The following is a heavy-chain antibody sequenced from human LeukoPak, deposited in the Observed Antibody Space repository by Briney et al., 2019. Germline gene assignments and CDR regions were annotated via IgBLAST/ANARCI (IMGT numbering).Heavy chain of an antibody. V-gene: IGHV3-33*01. J-gene: IGHJ4*02. CDR3: ASGSDYNGLDFDY. CDR1: GFTFSSYG. Sequence: GRSLRLSCAASGFTFSSYGMHWVRQAPGKGLEWVAVIWYDGSNKYYADSVKGRFTISRDNSKNTLYLQMNSLRAEDTAVYYCASGSDYNGLDFDYWGQGTLVTVSS. D-gene: IGHD3-10*01. CDR2: IWYDGSNK.